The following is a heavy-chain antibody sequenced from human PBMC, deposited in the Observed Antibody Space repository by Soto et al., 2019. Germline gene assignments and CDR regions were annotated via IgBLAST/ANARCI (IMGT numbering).Heavy chain of an antibody. Sequence: SETLSLTCTVSGGSISSYYWSWIRQPPGKGLEWIGYIYYSGSTNYNPSLKSRVTISVDTSKNQFSLKLSSVTAADTAVYHCARAEMATTPNDYWGQGTLVTVSS. CDR2: IYYSGST. CDR3: ARAEMATTPNDY. J-gene: IGHJ4*02. D-gene: IGHD5-12*01. V-gene: IGHV4-59*01. CDR1: GGSISSYY.